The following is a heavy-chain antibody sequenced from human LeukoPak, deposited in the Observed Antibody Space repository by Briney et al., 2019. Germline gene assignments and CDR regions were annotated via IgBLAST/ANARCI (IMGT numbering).Heavy chain of an antibody. V-gene: IGHV3-48*04. J-gene: IGHJ4*02. CDR2: ISSSSSTI. CDR1: GFTFSDYS. D-gene: IGHD3-3*01. Sequence: PGGSLRLSCAASGFTFSDYSMNWVRQAPGKGLEWVSYISSSSSTIYYADSVKGRFTISRDNAKNSLYLQMNSLRAEDTAVYYCARDYDFWSDYWGQGTLVTVSS. CDR3: ARDYDFWSDY.